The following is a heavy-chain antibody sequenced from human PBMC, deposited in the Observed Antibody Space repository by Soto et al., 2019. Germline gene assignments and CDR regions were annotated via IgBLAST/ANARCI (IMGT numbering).Heavy chain of an antibody. V-gene: IGHV1-2*02. CDR1: GYTFTGYY. J-gene: IGHJ6*02. Sequence: GASVKVSCKASGYTFTGYYMHWVRQAPGQGLEWMGWINPNSGGTNYAQKFQGRVTMTRDTSISTAYMELSRLRSDDTAVYYCARELELRGSYYYYYDMDVWGQGTTVTVSS. CDR3: ARELELRGSYYYYYDMDV. CDR2: INPNSGGT. D-gene: IGHD1-7*01.